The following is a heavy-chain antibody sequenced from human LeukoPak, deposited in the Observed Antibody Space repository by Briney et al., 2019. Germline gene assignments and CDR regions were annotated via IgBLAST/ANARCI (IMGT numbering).Heavy chain of an antibody. CDR3: AGTSVAAPYYFDY. V-gene: IGHV4-34*01. CDR1: GGSFSGYY. J-gene: IGHJ4*02. Sequence: SETLSLTCAVYGGSFSGYYWSWIRQPPGKGLEWIGEINHSGSTNYNPSLKSRVTISVDTSKNQFSLKLSSVTAADTAVYYCAGTSVAAPYYFDYWGQGTLVTVYS. D-gene: IGHD2-15*01. CDR2: INHSGST.